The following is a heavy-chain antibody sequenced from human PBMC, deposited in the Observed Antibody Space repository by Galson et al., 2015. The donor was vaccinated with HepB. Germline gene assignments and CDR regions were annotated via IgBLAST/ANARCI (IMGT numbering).Heavy chain of an antibody. CDR1: GFTFNSYA. Sequence: SLRLSCAASGFTFNSYAMAWVRQAPGKGLEWVSVVTSGGGKTFFAQPLTGRVLGSTDNSRNTLYLQTSSLRADDTAVYYCVTTVRGINYWGQGTLLTVSS. V-gene: IGHV3-23*01. CDR2: VTSGGGKT. D-gene: IGHD3-10*01. CDR3: VTTVRGINY. J-gene: IGHJ4*02.